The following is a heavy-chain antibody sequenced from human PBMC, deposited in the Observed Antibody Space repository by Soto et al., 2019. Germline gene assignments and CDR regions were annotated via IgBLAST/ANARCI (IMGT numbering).Heavy chain of an antibody. CDR1: GFTFSSYG. Sequence: SLRLSCAASGFTFSSYGMHWVRQAPGKGLEWVAVIWYDGSNKYYADSVKGRFTISRDNSKNTLYLQMNSLRAEDTAVYYCARSGSLDYYYYMDVWGKGTTVTVSS. CDR2: IWYDGSNK. D-gene: IGHD3-10*01. J-gene: IGHJ6*03. V-gene: IGHV3-33*01. CDR3: ARSGSLDYYYYMDV.